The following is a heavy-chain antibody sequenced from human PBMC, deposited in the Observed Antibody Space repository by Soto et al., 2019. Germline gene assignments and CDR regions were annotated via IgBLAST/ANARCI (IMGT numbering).Heavy chain of an antibody. CDR2: INPNSGGT. Sequence: ASVKVSCKASGYTFTGYYMHWVRQAPGQGLEWMGWINPNSGGTNYAQKFQGRVTMTRDTSISTAYMELSRLRSDDTAVYYCARERGDCSGGSCYSKGSRGAFDIWGQGTMV. V-gene: IGHV1-2*02. CDR3: ARERGDCSGGSCYSKGSRGAFDI. CDR1: GYTFTGYY. J-gene: IGHJ3*02. D-gene: IGHD2-15*01.